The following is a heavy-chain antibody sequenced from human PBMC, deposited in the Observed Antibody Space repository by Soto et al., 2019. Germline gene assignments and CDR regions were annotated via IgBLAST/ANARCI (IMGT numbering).Heavy chain of an antibody. CDR1: GFTFSRFG. CDR2: IGYDGSSR. CDR3: ARERVSDSGYGDAFDI. J-gene: IGHJ3*02. V-gene: IGHV3-33*01. D-gene: IGHD5-12*01. Sequence: QVQLVASGGGVVQPGRSLRLSCAASGFTFSRFGMNWVRQAPGKGLEWVAGIGYDGSSRYYADSVKGRLTIFRDNSKNTLYVQLISLRVEDTAVYYCARERVSDSGYGDAFDIWGQGTMVTVSS.